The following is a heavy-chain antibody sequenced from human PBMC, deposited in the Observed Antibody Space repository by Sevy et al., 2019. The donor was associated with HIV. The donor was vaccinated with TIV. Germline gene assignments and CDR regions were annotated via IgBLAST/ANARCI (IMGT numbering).Heavy chain of an antibody. J-gene: IGHJ4*02. D-gene: IGHD5-12*01. CDR1: GYTFTSYG. CDR2: ISAYNGNT. CDR3: ARDRSRDGYNYNDY. V-gene: IGHV1-18*01. Sequence: ASVKVSCKASGYTFTSYGISWVRQAPGQGLEWMGWISAYNGNTNYAQKLQGRVTMTTDTFTSTDYMELRSLRSDDTAVYYCARDRSRDGYNYNDYWGQGTLVTVSS.